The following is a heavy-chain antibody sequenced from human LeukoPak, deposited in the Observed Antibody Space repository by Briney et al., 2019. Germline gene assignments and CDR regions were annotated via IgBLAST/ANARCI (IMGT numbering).Heavy chain of an antibody. Sequence: GGSLRLSCAASGFTFSSYGMHWVRQAPGKGLEWVAVISYDGSNKYYADSVKGRFTISRDNSKNTLYLQMNSLRAEDTAVYYCAKEKISRSSWYFSYFDYWGQGTLVTVSS. J-gene: IGHJ4*02. CDR1: GFTFSSYG. D-gene: IGHD6-13*01. V-gene: IGHV3-30*18. CDR3: AKEKISRSSWYFSYFDY. CDR2: ISYDGSNK.